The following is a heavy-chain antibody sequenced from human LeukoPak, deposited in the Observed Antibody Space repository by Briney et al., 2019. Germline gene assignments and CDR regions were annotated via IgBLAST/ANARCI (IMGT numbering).Heavy chain of an antibody. V-gene: IGHV1-8*01. CDR3: ARDDCSGGNCYYYGMDV. J-gene: IGHJ6*02. CDR1: GYTFTSYD. Sequence: GASVKVSCKASGYTFTSYDINWVRQATGQGLEWMGWMNPNSGNTGYAQKFQGRVTMTRNTSISTAYMELSSLRSEDTAVYYCARDDCSGGNCYYYGMDVWGQGTTVTVSS. CDR2: MNPNSGNT. D-gene: IGHD2-15*01.